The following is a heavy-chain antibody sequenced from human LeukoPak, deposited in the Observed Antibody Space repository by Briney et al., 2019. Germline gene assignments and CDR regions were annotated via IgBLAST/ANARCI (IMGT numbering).Heavy chain of an antibody. Sequence: RPSETLSLTCTGAGGSISSYYWSWIRQPPGKGLEWIGYIYYSENTNYNPSLKSRVTISVDTSKNQFSLKLSSVTAADTAVYYCARSHKAMAGEGLFDYWGQGTLVTVSS. V-gene: IGHV4-59*01. CDR2: IYYSENT. D-gene: IGHD5-18*01. J-gene: IGHJ4*02. CDR1: GGSISSYY. CDR3: ARSHKAMAGEGLFDY.